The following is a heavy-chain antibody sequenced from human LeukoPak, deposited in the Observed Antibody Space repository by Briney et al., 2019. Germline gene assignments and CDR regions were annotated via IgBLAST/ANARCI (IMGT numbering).Heavy chain of an antibody. CDR3: ARVCSGGSCSYAFDI. V-gene: IGHV4-39*07. CDR2: IYYSGST. Sequence: SETLSLTCTVSGGSISSSSYYWGWIRQPPGKGLEWIGSIYYSGSTYYNPSLKSRVTISVDTSKNQFSLKLSSVTAADTAVYYCARVCSGGSCSYAFDIWGQGTMVTVSS. J-gene: IGHJ3*02. D-gene: IGHD2-15*01. CDR1: GGSISSSSYY.